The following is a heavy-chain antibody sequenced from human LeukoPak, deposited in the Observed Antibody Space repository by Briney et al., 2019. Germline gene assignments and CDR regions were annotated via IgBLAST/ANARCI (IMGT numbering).Heavy chain of an antibody. D-gene: IGHD2-2*01. J-gene: IGHJ3*02. CDR1: GYTFTSYG. Sequence: ASVKVSCKASGYTFTSYGISWVRQAPGQGLEWMGRISAYNGNTNYAQKLQGRVTMTTDTSTSTAYMELRSLRSDDTAVYYCARDSPFVVVPAATDDAFDIWGQGTMVTVSS. CDR3: ARDSPFVVVPAATDDAFDI. V-gene: IGHV1-18*01. CDR2: ISAYNGNT.